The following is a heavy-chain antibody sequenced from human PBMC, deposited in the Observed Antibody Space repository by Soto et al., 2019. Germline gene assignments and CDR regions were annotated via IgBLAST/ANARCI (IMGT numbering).Heavy chain of an antibody. CDR2: ISNSGSTL. J-gene: IGHJ4*02. V-gene: IGHV3-11*01. CDR1: GFTFSDYY. CDR3: AKDSRSYYGSGSFPDY. Sequence: GGSLRLSCAASGFTFSDYYLSWIRQAPGKGLEWISYISNSGSTLYYADSVRGRFTISRDNAKNSLFLQMNSLRAEDTAVYYCAKDSRSYYGSGSFPDYWGQGTKVTVSS. D-gene: IGHD3-10*01.